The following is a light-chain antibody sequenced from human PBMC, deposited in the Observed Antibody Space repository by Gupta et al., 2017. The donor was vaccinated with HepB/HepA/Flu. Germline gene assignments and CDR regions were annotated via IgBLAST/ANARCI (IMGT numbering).Light chain of an antibody. V-gene: IGLV2-23*02. J-gene: IGLJ3*02. CDR1: SSDVGSYNL. CDR3: CSYAGSSTFSWV. CDR2: EVS. Sequence: QSALPQPASVSGSPGQSITISCTGTSSDVGSYNLVSWYQQHPGKAPKLMIYEVSKRPSGVSNRCSGSKSGNTASLTISGLQAEDEADYYCCSYAGSSTFSWVFGGGIKLTVL.